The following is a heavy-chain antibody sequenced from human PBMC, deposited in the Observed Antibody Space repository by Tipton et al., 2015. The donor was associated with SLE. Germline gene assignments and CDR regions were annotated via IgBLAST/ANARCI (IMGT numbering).Heavy chain of an antibody. J-gene: IGHJ4*02. CDR3: ARDVLGELSTFDY. CDR1: GFTFSSYS. V-gene: IGHV3-48*04. CDR2: ISSSSSTI. Sequence: SLRLSCAASGFTFSSYSMNWVRQAPGKGLEWVSYISSSSSTIYYADSVKGRFTISRDNAKNSLYLQMNSLRAEDTAVYYCARDVLGELSTFDYWGQGTLVTVSS. D-gene: IGHD3-16*02.